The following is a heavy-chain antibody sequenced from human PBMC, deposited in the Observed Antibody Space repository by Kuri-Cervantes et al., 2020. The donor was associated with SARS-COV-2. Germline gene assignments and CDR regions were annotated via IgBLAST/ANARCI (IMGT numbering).Heavy chain of an antibody. CDR3: ARQSLSGYSSSGARLGHCYFDL. V-gene: IGHV4-59*08. J-gene: IGHJ2*01. Sequence: SETLSLTCTVSGGSITSHYWSWIRQSPGKGLEWIGYFYYSGSTNYNPSLKSRVSISVDTSKNQFSLKLSSVTAADTAVYYCARQSLSGYSSSGARLGHCYFDLWGRGTLVTVSS. CDR1: GGSITSHY. D-gene: IGHD6-6*01. CDR2: FYYSGST.